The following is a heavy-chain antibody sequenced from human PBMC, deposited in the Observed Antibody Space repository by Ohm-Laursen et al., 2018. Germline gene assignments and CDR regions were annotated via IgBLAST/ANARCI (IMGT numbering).Heavy chain of an antibody. Sequence: SLRLSCAASGFTFVDYAMHWVRQAPGKGLAWVSGISWNSGSIGYADSVKGRFTISRDNSKNTLYLQMNSLRAEDTAVYYCAKTPRWVAVVPEAPADYWGQGTLVTVSS. J-gene: IGHJ4*02. CDR3: AKTPRWVAVVPEAPADY. D-gene: IGHD2-2*01. CDR2: ISWNSGSI. CDR1: GFTFVDYA. V-gene: IGHV3-9*01.